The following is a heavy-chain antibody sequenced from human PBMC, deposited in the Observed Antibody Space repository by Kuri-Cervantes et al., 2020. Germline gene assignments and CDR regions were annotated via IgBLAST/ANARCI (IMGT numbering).Heavy chain of an antibody. Sequence: GESLKISCAASGFTFSSYSMNWVRQAPGKGLEWVAVISYDGSNKYYADSVKGRFTISRDNSKNTLYLQMNSLRAEDTAVYYCAKGRSVNWNYFSGMDVWGQGTTVTVSS. CDR2: ISYDGSNK. CDR1: GFTFSSYS. V-gene: IGHV3-30*18. D-gene: IGHD1-1*01. J-gene: IGHJ6*02. CDR3: AKGRSVNWNYFSGMDV.